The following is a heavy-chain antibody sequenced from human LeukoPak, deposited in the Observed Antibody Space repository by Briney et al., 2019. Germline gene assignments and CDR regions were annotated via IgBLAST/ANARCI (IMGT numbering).Heavy chain of an antibody. V-gene: IGHV4-34*01. CDR1: GGSVSGYY. D-gene: IGHD4-11*01. J-gene: IGHJ4*02. CDR3: ARGLPRDYRFDY. CDR2: INHSGST. Sequence: SETLSLTCAVYGGSVSGYYWSWIRQPPGKGLERIGEINHSGSTNYNPFLKSRVTISVDTSKNQFSLKLSSVTAADTAVYYCARGLPRDYRFDYWGQGTLVTVSS.